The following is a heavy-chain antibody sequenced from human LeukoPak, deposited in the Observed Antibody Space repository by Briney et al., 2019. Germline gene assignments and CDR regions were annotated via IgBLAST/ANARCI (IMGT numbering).Heavy chain of an antibody. Sequence: GASVKVSCKASGYTFTSYGISWVRQAPGQGLEWMGGIIPIFGTANYAQKFQGRVTITADESTSTAYMELSSLRSEDTAVYYCARVPWIQLSWYFDLWGRGTLVTVSS. CDR3: ARVPWIQLSWYFDL. CDR1: GYTFTSYG. J-gene: IGHJ2*01. CDR2: IIPIFGTA. D-gene: IGHD5-18*01. V-gene: IGHV1-69*13.